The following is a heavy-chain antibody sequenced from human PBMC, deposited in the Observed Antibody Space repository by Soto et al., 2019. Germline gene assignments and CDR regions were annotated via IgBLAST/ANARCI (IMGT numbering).Heavy chain of an antibody. V-gene: IGHV3-30-3*01. Sequence: GGSLRLSCAASGFTFSSYAMHWVRQAPGKGLEWVAVISYDGSNKYYADSVKGRFTISRDNSKNTLYLQMNSLRAEDTAVYYCARDQWLRGVMDYWGQGTLVTVSS. CDR2: ISYDGSNK. D-gene: IGHD6-19*01. J-gene: IGHJ4*02. CDR3: ARDQWLRGVMDY. CDR1: GFTFSSYA.